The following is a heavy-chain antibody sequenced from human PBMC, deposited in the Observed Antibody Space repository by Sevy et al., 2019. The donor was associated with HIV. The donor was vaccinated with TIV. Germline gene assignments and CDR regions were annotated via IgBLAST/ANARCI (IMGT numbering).Heavy chain of an antibody. D-gene: IGHD6-13*01. CDR1: GGSISSSSYY. Sequence: SETLSLTCTVSGGSISSSSYYWGWIRQPPGQGLEWIGSIYYSGSTYYNPSLKSRVTISVDTSKNQFSLKLSSVTAADTAVYYCARPGAAAGGYYYYYMDVWGKGTTVTVSS. CDR3: ARPGAAAGGYYYYYMDV. CDR2: IYYSGST. V-gene: IGHV4-39*01. J-gene: IGHJ6*03.